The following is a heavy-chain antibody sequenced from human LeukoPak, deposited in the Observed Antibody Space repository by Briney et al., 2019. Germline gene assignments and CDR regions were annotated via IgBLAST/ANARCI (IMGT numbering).Heavy chain of an antibody. J-gene: IGHJ4*02. CDR1: GYTFTDYH. CDR3: ARDRGSSWYVDY. Sequence: GASVKVSCKASGYTFTDYHLHWVRQAPGQGLEWMGWINPSSGGTEYAQKFQGRVTMTGDTSISTAYMELSRLRSDDTAVYYSARDRGSSWYVDYWGQGTLVTVSS. CDR2: INPSSGGT. V-gene: IGHV1-2*02. D-gene: IGHD6-13*01.